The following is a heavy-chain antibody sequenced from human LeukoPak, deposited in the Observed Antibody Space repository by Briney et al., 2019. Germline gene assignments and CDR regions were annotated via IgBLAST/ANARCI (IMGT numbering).Heavy chain of an antibody. D-gene: IGHD5-12*01. CDR3: ARGRSTGYPYYFEY. Sequence: ASVKVSCKASGYTFTSYDINWVRQATGQGLEWMGWMNPNSGSTGYAQKLQGRVTITRNTSISTAYMELSGLRSEDTAVYYCARGRSTGYPYYFEYWGQGTLVTVSS. V-gene: IGHV1-8*03. J-gene: IGHJ4*02. CDR2: MNPNSGST. CDR1: GYTFTSYD.